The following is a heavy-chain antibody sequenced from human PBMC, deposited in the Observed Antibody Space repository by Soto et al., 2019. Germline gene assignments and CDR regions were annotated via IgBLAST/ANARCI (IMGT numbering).Heavy chain of an antibody. Sequence: ASVKVSCKVSGYTLTELSMHWVRQAPGKGLEWLGGFDPEDGETIYAQKFQGRVTMTEDTSTDTAYMELSSLRSEDTAVYYCATDRRNYYYDSSGYYEYFQHWGQGTLVTLSS. CDR3: ATDRRNYYYDSSGYYEYFQH. V-gene: IGHV1-24*01. CDR1: GYTLTELS. CDR2: FDPEDGET. J-gene: IGHJ1*01. D-gene: IGHD3-22*01.